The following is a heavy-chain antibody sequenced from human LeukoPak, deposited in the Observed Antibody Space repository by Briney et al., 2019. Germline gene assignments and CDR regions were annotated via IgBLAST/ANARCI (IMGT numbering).Heavy chain of an antibody. J-gene: IGHJ4*02. CDR1: GYSISSGYY. D-gene: IGHD3-3*01. CDR3: ARGITILGVVIISADFDY. CDR2: IYHSGST. Sequence: SETLSLTCTVSGYSISSGYYWGWIRQPPGKGLGWIGSIYHSGSTYYNPSLKSRVTISVDTSKNQFSLKLSSVTAADTAVYYCARGITILGVVIISADFDYWGQGTLVTVSS. V-gene: IGHV4-38-2*02.